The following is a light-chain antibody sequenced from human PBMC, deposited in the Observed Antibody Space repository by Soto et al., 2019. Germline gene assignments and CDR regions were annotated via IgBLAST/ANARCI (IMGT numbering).Light chain of an antibody. CDR3: SSYAATNTYV. Sequence: QSALTQPPSASGSPGQSVTISCTGTSSDVGGYNFVSWYQQHPGKAPQLIIYEVTKRPSGVPDRFSGSKSGNTASLTVSGLQTEDEADYYCSSYAATNTYVFGSGTKVTVL. CDR1: SSDVGGYNF. CDR2: EVT. V-gene: IGLV2-8*01. J-gene: IGLJ1*01.